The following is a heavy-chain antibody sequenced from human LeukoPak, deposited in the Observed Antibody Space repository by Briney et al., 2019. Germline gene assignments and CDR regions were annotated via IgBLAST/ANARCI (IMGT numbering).Heavy chain of an antibody. CDR2: IIPILGIA. J-gene: IGHJ3*02. CDR3: ARAGRSSWRKGDAFDI. Sequence: ASVKVSCKASGGTFSSYAISWVRQAPGQGLEWMGRIIPILGIANYAQKFQGRVTITADKSTSTAYMELSSLRSEDTAVYYCARAGRSSWRKGDAFDIWGQGTMVTVSS. CDR1: GGTFSSYA. D-gene: IGHD6-13*01. V-gene: IGHV1-69*04.